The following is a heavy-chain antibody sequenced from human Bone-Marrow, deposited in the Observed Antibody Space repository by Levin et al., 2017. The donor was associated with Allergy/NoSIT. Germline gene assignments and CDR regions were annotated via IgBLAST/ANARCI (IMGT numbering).Heavy chain of an antibody. CDR1: GLSFGDYG. J-gene: IGHJ4*02. D-gene: IGHD3-10*01. Sequence: PGGSLRLSCAASGLSFGDYGMHWVRQAPDSGLEWVTLITSDGSNIFYADSVKGRFVVSRDNSRNLLFLQLNNLRPEDAGVYYCASRGSFDHWGQGTPVTVSS. V-gene: IGHV3-30*03. CDR2: ITSDGSNI. CDR3: ASRGSFDH.